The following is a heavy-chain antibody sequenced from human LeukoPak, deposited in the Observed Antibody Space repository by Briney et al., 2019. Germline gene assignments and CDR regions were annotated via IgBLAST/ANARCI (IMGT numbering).Heavy chain of an antibody. V-gene: IGHV4-39*01. CDR2: IYYSGST. Sequence: XKGLEWIGSIYYSGSTYYNPSLKSRVTISVDTSKNQFSLKLSSVTAADTAVYYCARRERSFHFDYWGQGTLVTVSS. D-gene: IGHD1-26*01. CDR3: ARRERSFHFDY. J-gene: IGHJ4*02.